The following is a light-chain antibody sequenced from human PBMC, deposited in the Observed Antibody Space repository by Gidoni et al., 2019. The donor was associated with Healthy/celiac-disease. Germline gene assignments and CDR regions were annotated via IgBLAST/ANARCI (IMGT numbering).Light chain of an antibody. Sequence: DIQMTQSPSTLSASVGDRVTITCRASQSISSWLAWYQQKPGKAPKPLIYKASSLESAVPSRFSGGGSGTEFTLTISSLQPDDFATYYCQQYNSSPWTFGQGTKVEIK. CDR3: QQYNSSPWT. CDR1: QSISSW. CDR2: KAS. V-gene: IGKV1-5*03. J-gene: IGKJ1*01.